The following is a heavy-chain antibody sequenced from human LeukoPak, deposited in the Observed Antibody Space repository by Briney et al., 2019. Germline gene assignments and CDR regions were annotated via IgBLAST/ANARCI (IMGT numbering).Heavy chain of an antibody. Sequence: GGSLRLSCTASAISFSSYAMTWLRQAPGKGLEWVSGIHGSGGVTYYADSVKGRFTISRDNSKNTLYLQMNSLRAEDTAVYYCASSPSSGWYRGDYWGQGTLVTVSS. D-gene: IGHD6-19*01. CDR1: AISFSSYA. V-gene: IGHV3-23*01. CDR2: IHGSGGVT. J-gene: IGHJ4*02. CDR3: ASSPSSGWYRGDY.